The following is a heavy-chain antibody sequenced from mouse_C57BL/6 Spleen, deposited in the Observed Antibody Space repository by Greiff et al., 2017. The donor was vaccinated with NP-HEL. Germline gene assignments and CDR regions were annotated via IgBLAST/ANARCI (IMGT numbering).Heavy chain of an antibody. Sequence: EVQLQQSGPVLVKPGASVKMSCKASGYTFTDYYMNWVKQSHGKSLEWIGVINPYNGGTSYNQKFKGKATLTVDKSSSTAYMELNSLTSEDSAVYYCARTDYDLYAMDYWGQGTSVTVSS. CDR3: ARTDYDLYAMDY. CDR1: GYTFTDYY. J-gene: IGHJ4*01. V-gene: IGHV1-19*01. D-gene: IGHD2-4*01. CDR2: INPYNGGT.